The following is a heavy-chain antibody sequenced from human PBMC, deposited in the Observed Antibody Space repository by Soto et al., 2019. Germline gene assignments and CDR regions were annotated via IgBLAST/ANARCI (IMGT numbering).Heavy chain of an antibody. D-gene: IGHD3-10*01. CDR3: ARDRIAMVRGVNVSYYYGMDV. CDR2: ISYDGSNK. Sequence: GGSLRLSCAASGFTFISYAMHWVRQAPGKGLEWVAVISYDGSNKYYADSVKGRFTISRGNSKNTLYLQMNSLRAEDTAVYYCARDRIAMVRGVNVSYYYGMDVLGQGTTVTVSS. V-gene: IGHV3-30-3*01. CDR1: GFTFISYA. J-gene: IGHJ6*02.